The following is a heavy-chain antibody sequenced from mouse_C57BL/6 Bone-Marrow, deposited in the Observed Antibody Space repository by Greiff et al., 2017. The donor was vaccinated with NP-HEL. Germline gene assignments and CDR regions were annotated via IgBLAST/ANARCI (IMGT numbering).Heavy chain of an antibody. Sequence: EVQGVESGGGLVKPGGSLKLSCAASGFTFSDYGMHWVRQAPEKGLEWVAYISSGSSTIYYADTVKGRFTISRDNAKNTLFLQRTSLRSVDTAMYYCERGYRGAMDYWGQGTSVTVSS. CDR2: ISSGSSTI. V-gene: IGHV5-17*01. CDR3: ERGYRGAMDY. CDR1: GFTFSDYG. J-gene: IGHJ4*01. D-gene: IGHD2-14*01.